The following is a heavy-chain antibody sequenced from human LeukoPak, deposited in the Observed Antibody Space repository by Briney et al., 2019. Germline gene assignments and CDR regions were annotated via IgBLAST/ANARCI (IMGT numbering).Heavy chain of an antibody. J-gene: IGHJ4*02. CDR2: IYPGDSDT. CDR3: ARPFTDCSGGSCYGDY. D-gene: IGHD2-15*01. Sequence: GESLKISCKGSGYSFTSYWIGWVRQMPGKGLEWMGIIYPGDSDTRYSPSFQGQVTISADKSISTAYLQWSSLKASDTAMYYCARPFTDCSGGSCYGDYWGQGTLVTVSS. V-gene: IGHV5-51*01. CDR1: GYSFTSYW.